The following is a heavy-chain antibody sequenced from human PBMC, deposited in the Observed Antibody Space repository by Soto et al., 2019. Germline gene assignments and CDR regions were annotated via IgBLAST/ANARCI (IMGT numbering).Heavy chain of an antibody. CDR1: GGPFSDYY. CDR2: NNHGGNS. D-gene: IGHD3-10*01. J-gene: IGHJ4*02. V-gene: IGHV4-34*01. Sequence: SETLSLTRAVYGGPFSDYYWTWIRQPPGKGLEWIGENNHGGNSNYNPSLKSRVSISVDTSKNQSSLKLSSVTAADTAVYYCARGRGDLDYWGQGTLVTVSS. CDR3: ARGRGDLDY.